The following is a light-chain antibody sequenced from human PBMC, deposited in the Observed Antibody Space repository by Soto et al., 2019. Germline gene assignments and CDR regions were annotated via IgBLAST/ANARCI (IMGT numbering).Light chain of an antibody. CDR1: QSVLYSSNNKKY. V-gene: IGKV4-1*01. J-gene: IGKJ1*01. CDR2: WAS. CDR3: QQYYSTPPT. Sequence: DIVMTQSPDSLAVSLGERATINCKSSQSVLYSSNNKKYLAWYQQKPGQPPKLLIYWASTRESGVPDRFSGNGSGTDFTLPISSLQAEDVAIYYCQQYYSTPPTFGQGTKVEIK.